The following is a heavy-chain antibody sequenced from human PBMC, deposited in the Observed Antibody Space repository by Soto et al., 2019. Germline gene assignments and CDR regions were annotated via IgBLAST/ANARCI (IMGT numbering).Heavy chain of an antibody. CDR1: GFTFSTYG. Sequence: QVHLVESGGGVVQPGRSLRLSCAASGFTFSTYGMHWVRQAPGKGLEWVALIWNHGREDSYADSVKGRFTISRDNSKNALYLLMTCLRADDTAVYYCVWGPWLVGGVTSFDYSGQGTLVNVAS. CDR3: VWGPWLVGGVTSFDY. V-gene: IGHV3-33*01. D-gene: IGHD6-19*01. CDR2: IWNHGRED. J-gene: IGHJ4*02.